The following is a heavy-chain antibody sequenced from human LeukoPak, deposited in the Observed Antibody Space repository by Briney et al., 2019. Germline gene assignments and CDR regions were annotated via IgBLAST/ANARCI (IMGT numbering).Heavy chain of an antibody. CDR1: GYSFTSYW. D-gene: IGHD3-22*01. Sequence: GESLKISCKGSGYSFTSYWIGWVRQMPGKGLEWMGIIYPGDSDTRYSPSFQGQVTISADKSISTAYLQWSSLKASDTAMYYCARGARNYYDLFDAFDIWGQGTMVTVSS. J-gene: IGHJ3*02. CDR3: ARGARNYYDLFDAFDI. CDR2: IYPGDSDT. V-gene: IGHV5-51*01.